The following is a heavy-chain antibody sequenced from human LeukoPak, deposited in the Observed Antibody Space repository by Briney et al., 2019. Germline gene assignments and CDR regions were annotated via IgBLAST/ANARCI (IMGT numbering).Heavy chain of an antibody. CDR1: GFTFSSYS. D-gene: IGHD3-22*01. V-gene: IGHV3-48*04. CDR2: ISSSSSTI. J-gene: IGHJ3*02. Sequence: GGSLRLSCAASGFTFSSYSMNWVRQAPGKGLEWVSYISSSSSTIYYADSVKGRFTISRDNAKNSLYLQMTSLRVEDTAVYYCAKVEGPRITMIVVVIGAFDIWGQGTMVTVSS. CDR3: AKVEGPRITMIVVVIGAFDI.